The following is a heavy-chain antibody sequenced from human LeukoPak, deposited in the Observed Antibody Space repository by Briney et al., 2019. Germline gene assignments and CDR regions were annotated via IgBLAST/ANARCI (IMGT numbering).Heavy chain of an antibody. CDR2: INPNSGGT. V-gene: IGHV1-2*02. CDR3: ARETGEGDYCYYMDV. D-gene: IGHD1-26*01. CDR1: GYTFTGYY. Sequence: ASVKVSCKASGYTFTGYYMHWVRQAPGQGLEWMGWINPNSGGTNYAQRFQGRVTMTRDTSISTAYMELSSLRAEDTAVYYCARETGEGDYCYYMDVWGKGTTVTVSS. J-gene: IGHJ6*03.